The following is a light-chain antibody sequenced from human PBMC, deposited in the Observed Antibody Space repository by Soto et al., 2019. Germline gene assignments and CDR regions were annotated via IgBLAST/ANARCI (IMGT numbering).Light chain of an antibody. CDR3: QQYNKWPPYT. CDR1: QSVSSN. CDR2: GAS. J-gene: IGKJ2*01. V-gene: IGKV3-15*01. Sequence: EIVMTQSPATLSVSPGERATLSCRASQSVSSNLARYQQKPGQAPRLLIYGASTRATGIPARFSGSGSGTEFTLTIRRLQSEDFAVYYCQQYNKWPPYTFGQGTKLEIK.